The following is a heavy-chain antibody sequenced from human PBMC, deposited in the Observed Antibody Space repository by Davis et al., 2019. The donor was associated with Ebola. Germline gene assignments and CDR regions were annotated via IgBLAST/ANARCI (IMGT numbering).Heavy chain of an antibody. D-gene: IGHD1-14*01. Sequence: SETPSLTCTVSGYSISRGFSWGWIRPPPGKGLEWIGSIYHSGSTNYSPSLKRRVTISADTSKNQFSLRLSSVTAADTAVYYCARDYVYWGQGTLVTVSS. CDR3: ARDYVY. CDR2: IYHSGST. J-gene: IGHJ4*02. CDR1: GYSISRGFS. V-gene: IGHV4-38-2*02.